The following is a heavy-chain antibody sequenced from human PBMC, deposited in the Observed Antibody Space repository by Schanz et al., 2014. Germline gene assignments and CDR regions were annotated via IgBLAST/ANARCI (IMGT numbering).Heavy chain of an antibody. CDR2: ISSSGSYI. D-gene: IGHD3-22*01. CDR3: AKDPSHGDYDYYFDS. V-gene: IGHV3-23*01. Sequence: EVQLLESGGGLVQPGGSLRLSCAASGFTFSSYAMSWVRQAPGKGLEWVSSISSSGSYIHYADSVKGRFTISRDNSKNTLYLQMNSLRAEDTAVYYCAKDPSHGDYDYYFDSWGQGTLVTVSS. CDR1: GFTFSSYA. J-gene: IGHJ4*02.